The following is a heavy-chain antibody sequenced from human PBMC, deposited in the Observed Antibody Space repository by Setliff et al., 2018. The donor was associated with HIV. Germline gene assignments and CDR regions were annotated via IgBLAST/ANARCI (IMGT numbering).Heavy chain of an antibody. CDR3: SRGPPFDR. J-gene: IGHJ2*01. CDR1: GGSITSGSYS. CDR2: VASSGNI. V-gene: IGHV4-61*09. Sequence: SETLSLTCTVSGGSITSGSYSWTWIRRPAGKGLEWIGHVASSGNIDYNPSLKSRVTISADTSKNQFSLKLTSVTTADTATYYCSRGPPFDRWGRGTLVTVSS.